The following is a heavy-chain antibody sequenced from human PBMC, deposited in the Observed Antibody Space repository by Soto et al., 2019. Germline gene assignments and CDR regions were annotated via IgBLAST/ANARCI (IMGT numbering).Heavy chain of an antibody. CDR3: ARDFYGGYTYGPGDY. J-gene: IGHJ4*02. V-gene: IGHV3-7*01. CDR1: GFIFSTYA. CDR2: IHGDGGKI. Sequence: GGSLRLSCAASGFIFSTYAMNWVRQAPGKGLEWVANIHGDGGKIYYVDSVKGRFTISRDNAKRSLYLQMKSLRAEDTAVYYCARDFYGGYTYGPGDYWGQGALVTVSS. D-gene: IGHD5-18*01.